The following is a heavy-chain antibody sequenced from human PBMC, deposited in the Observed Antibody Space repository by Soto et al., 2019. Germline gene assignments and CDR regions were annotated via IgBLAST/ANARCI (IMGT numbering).Heavy chain of an antibody. Sequence: SLRLSCAASGFTFSSFWMHWVRQAPGKGPVWVSRVNNDGSDTAYADSVKGRFTISRDNAKNTLYLQVNSLRAEDTAVYYCARDLHPGYFEYWGQGTLVTVSS. V-gene: IGHV3-74*01. CDR1: GFTFSSFW. J-gene: IGHJ4*02. CDR2: VNNDGSDT. CDR3: ARDLHPGYFEY.